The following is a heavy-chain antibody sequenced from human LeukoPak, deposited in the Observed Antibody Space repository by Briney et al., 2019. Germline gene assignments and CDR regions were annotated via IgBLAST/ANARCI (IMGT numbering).Heavy chain of an antibody. CDR2: INAGNGNT. D-gene: IGHD3-10*01. J-gene: IGHJ4*02. V-gene: IGHV1-3*01. Sequence: ASVKVSCKASGYTFTSYAMHWVRQAPGQRLEWMGWINAGNGNTKYSQKFQGRVTITRDTSASTAYMELSRLRSDDTAVYYCARGYYGSGSFFDYWGQGTLVTVSS. CDR1: GYTFTSYA. CDR3: ARGYYGSGSFFDY.